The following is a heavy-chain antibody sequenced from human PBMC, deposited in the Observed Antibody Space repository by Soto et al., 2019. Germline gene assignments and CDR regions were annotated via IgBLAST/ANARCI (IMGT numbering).Heavy chain of an antibody. CDR1: GFTFSSYG. V-gene: IGHV3-30*03. CDR3: AREGYCSSTSCYYYYYYMDV. Sequence: GGSLRLSCAASGFTFSSYGMHWVRQAPGKGLEWVAVISYDGSNKYYADSVKGRFTISRDNSKNTLYLQMNSLRADDTAVYYCAREGYCSSTSCYYYYYYMDVWGKGTTVTVSS. J-gene: IGHJ6*03. CDR2: ISYDGSNK. D-gene: IGHD2-2*01.